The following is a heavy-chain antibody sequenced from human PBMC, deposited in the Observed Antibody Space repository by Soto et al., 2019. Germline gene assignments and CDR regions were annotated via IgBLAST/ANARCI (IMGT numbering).Heavy chain of an antibody. J-gene: IGHJ4*02. CDR3: AKDVGNYDILTGYWSPCLDY. CDR2: ISEDVSTK. D-gene: IGHD3-9*01. Sequence: GSLRLSCAASGFTFRSYCMHWVLQAPGKGLGWVAVISEDVSTKYYADSVKGRFTISRDNSKNTLYLQMNSLRAEDTAVYYCAKDVGNYDILTGYWSPCLDYWGQGTLVTVSS. V-gene: IGHV3-30*18. CDR1: GFTFRSYC.